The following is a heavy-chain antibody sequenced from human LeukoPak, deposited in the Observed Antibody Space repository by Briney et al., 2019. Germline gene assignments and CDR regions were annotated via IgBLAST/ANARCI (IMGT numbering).Heavy chain of an antibody. J-gene: IGHJ4*02. Sequence: PGGSLRLSCAASGLTVSSNYMNWVRQAPGKGLEWVSVIYSGGSTYYADSVKGRFTISRDNSKNTLYLQMNSLRAEDTAVYYCAKDLVVGALDYWGQGTLVTVSS. D-gene: IGHD1-26*01. V-gene: IGHV3-66*01. CDR2: IYSGGST. CDR3: AKDLVVGALDY. CDR1: GLTVSSNY.